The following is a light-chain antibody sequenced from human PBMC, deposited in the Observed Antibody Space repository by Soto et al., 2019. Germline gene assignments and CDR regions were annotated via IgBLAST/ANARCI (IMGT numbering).Light chain of an antibody. CDR1: SSDVGGYNH. CDR3: CSYAGSQTWV. V-gene: IGLV2-23*02. Sequence: QSALTQPASVSDSPGQSITISCTGTSSDVGGYNHVSWYQQHPGKAPKLMIYDVTNRPSGVSNRFSGSKSGSTASLIISGLQAEDEADYYCCSYAGSQTWVFGGGTKLTVL. CDR2: DVT. J-gene: IGLJ3*02.